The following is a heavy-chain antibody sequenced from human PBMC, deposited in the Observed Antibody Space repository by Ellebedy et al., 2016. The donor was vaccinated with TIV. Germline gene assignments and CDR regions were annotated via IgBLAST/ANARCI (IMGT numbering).Heavy chain of an antibody. D-gene: IGHD3-3*01. CDR3: AKWDFWSGSFGDY. CDR2: IWYDGSNK. Sequence: GGSLRLXXAASGFTFSSYGMHWVRQAPGKGLEWVAVIWYDGSNKYYADSVKGRFTISRDNSKNTLYLQMNSLRAEDTAVYYCAKWDFWSGSFGDYWGQGTLVTVSS. V-gene: IGHV3-33*06. CDR1: GFTFSSYG. J-gene: IGHJ4*02.